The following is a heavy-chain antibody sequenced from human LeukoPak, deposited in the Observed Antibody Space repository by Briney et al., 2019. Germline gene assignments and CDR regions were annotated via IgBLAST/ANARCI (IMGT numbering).Heavy chain of an antibody. CDR2: ISYDGSNK. CDR1: GFTFSSYA. D-gene: IGHD2-2*01. J-gene: IGHJ6*03. CDR3: AREDGWEYQLLDYYYYMDV. V-gene: IGHV3-30-3*01. Sequence: SGRSLRLSCAASGFTFSSYAMHWVRQAPGKGLEWVAVISYDGSNKYYADSVKGRFTISRDNSKNTLYLQMNSLRAEDTAVYYCAREDGWEYQLLDYYYYMDVWDKGTTVTVSS.